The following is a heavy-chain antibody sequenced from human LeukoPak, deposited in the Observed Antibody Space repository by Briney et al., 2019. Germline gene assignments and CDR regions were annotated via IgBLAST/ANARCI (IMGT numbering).Heavy chain of an antibody. CDR2: ISGSGGST. J-gene: IGHJ4*02. D-gene: IGHD5-24*01. Sequence: GGSLRLSCAASGFTFSSYAMSWVRQGPGKGLEWVSGISGSGGSTYYADSVKGRFTISRDNSKNTLYLQMNSLRADDTVVYYCAKSGYNRFDYWGQGTLVTVAS. V-gene: IGHV3-23*01. CDR1: GFTFSSYA. CDR3: AKSGYNRFDY.